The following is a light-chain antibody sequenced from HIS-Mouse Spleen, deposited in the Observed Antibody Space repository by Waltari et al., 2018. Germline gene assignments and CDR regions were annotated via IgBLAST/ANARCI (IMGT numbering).Light chain of an antibody. J-gene: IGLJ2*01. V-gene: IGLV2-11*01. Sequence: QSALTQPRSVSGSPGQSVTIPFTGTSSDVGGYNYVSWYQQHPGKAPKLMIYVVSKRPSGVPDRFSGSKSGNTASLTISGLQAEDEADYYCCSYAGSYTVVFGGGTKLTVL. CDR1: SSDVGGYNY. CDR3: CSYAGSYTVV. CDR2: VVS.